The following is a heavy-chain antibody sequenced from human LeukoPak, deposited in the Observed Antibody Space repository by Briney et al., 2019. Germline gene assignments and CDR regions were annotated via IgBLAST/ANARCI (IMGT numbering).Heavy chain of an antibody. Sequence: GGSLRLSCAASGFTFSSYSMTWVRQAPGKGLEWVSSISSSSSYIYYADSVKGRFTISRDNAKNSLYLQMNSLRAEDTAVYYCAREVTTTYYGMDVWGQGTTVTVSS. J-gene: IGHJ6*02. D-gene: IGHD4-17*01. CDR1: GFTFSSYS. CDR2: ISSSSSYI. CDR3: AREVTTTYYGMDV. V-gene: IGHV3-21*01.